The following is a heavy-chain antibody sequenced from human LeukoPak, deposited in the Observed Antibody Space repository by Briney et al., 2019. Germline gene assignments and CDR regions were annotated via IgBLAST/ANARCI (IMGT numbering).Heavy chain of an antibody. J-gene: IGHJ4*02. Sequence: GGSLRLSCAVSGITLSNYGMSWVRQAPGKGLEWVAGISGSGGRTNYADSVKGRFTISRDNPKNTLYLQMNSLRAEDTAAYFCAKRGIVIRAVIIVGFHKEAYYFDYWGQGALVTVSS. CDR1: GITLSNYG. CDR2: ISGSGGRT. CDR3: AKRGIVIRAVIIVGFHKEAYYFDY. D-gene: IGHD3-10*01. V-gene: IGHV3-23*01.